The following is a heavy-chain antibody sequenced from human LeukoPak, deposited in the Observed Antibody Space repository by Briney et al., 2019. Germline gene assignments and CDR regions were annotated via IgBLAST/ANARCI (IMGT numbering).Heavy chain of an antibody. CDR3: ARDDSGWITGKILY. CDR2: I. D-gene: IGHD6-19*01. J-gene: IGHJ4*02. V-gene: IGHV3-30*04. CDR1: GFIFNMFG. Sequence: GRSLRLSCSASGFIFNMFGMHWFRQAPGKGLEWVALILHRLREGRFTISRDTSTNTVNLQMDSLTSEDTAVYFCARDDSGWITGKILYWGQGTLVSVSS.